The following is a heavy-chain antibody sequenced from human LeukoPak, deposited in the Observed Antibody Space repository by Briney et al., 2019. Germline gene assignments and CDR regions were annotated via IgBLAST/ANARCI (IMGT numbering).Heavy chain of an antibody. Sequence: VKPGGSLRLSCAASGFTFSNAWMSWVRQAPGKGLEWVGRIKSKTDGGTTDYAAPVKGGFTISRDDSKNTLYLQMNSLKTEDTAVYYCTSNFEYYYGMGVWGQGTTVTVSS. D-gene: IGHD1-7*01. J-gene: IGHJ6*02. V-gene: IGHV3-15*01. CDR1: GFTFSNAW. CDR2: IKSKTDGGTT. CDR3: TSNFEYYYGMGV.